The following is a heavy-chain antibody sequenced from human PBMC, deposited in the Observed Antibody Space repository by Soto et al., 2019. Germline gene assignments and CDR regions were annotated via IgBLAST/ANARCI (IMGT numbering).Heavy chain of an antibody. CDR2: ISGSGGST. CDR1: GFTFSSYA. CDR3: AKVTVNYWYFDL. Sequence: EVQLLESGGGLVQPGGSLRLSCAASGFTFSSYAMNWVRQAPGKGLEWVSSISGSGGSTYYADSVKGLFTISRDNSKNTLYLQMNSLRAEDTAVYYCAKVTVNYWYFDLWGRGTLITVSS. D-gene: IGHD4-17*01. J-gene: IGHJ2*01. V-gene: IGHV3-23*01.